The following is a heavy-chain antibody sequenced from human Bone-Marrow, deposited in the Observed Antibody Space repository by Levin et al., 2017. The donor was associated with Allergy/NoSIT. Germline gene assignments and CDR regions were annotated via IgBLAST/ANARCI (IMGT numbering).Heavy chain of an antibody. V-gene: IGHV3-21*01. CDR3: ARDLGAPFFDY. CDR2: ISSSSSSI. CDR1: GFTFSSYT. Sequence: GGSLRLSCAASGFTFSSYTMNWVRRAPGKGLEWVSSISSSSSSIYYTDSVQGRFTISRDNAKNSLFLQMNSLRAEDTAVYYCARDLGAPFFDYWGQGTLVTVSS. J-gene: IGHJ4*02. D-gene: IGHD3-16*01.